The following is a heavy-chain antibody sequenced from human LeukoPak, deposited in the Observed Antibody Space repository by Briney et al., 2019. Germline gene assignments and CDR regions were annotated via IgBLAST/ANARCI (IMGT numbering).Heavy chain of an antibody. V-gene: IGHV4-59*01. CDR3: ARSPPPVYYFYYMDV. J-gene: IGHJ6*03. CDR2: IYDSGST. CDR1: GGSISSYY. Sequence: SETLSLTCTVSGGSISSYYWSWIRQPPGKGLEWIGYIYDSGSTNYNPSLKSRVTISVDTSKNQFSLKLSSVTAADTAVYYCARSPPPVYYFYYMDVWGKGTTVTVSS.